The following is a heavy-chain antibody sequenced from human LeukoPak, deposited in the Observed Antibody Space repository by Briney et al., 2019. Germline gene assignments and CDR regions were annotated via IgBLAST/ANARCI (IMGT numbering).Heavy chain of an antibody. J-gene: IGHJ4*02. V-gene: IGHV3-23*01. CDR3: ATYRQVLLPFES. Sequence: GGSLRLSCTASGFTFGDYAMSWVRQPPGKGLEWASSIFPSGGEIHYADSVRGRFTISRDNSKSTLSLQMNSLRAEDTAIYYCATYRQVLLPFESWGQGTLVTVSS. CDR1: GFTFGDYA. D-gene: IGHD2-8*02. CDR2: IFPSGGEI.